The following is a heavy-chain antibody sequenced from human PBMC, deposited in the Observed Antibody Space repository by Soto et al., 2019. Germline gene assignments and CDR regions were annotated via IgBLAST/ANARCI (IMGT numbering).Heavy chain of an antibody. J-gene: IGHJ6*02. Sequence: GGSLRLSCAASGFTFSSYSMNWVRQAPGKGLEWVSSISSSSSYIYYADSVKGRFTISRDNAKNSLYLQMNSLRAEDTAVYYCARDKQQQAYYYYYYGMDVWGQGTTVTVSS. CDR1: GFTFSSYS. CDR3: ARDKQQQAYYYYYYGMDV. D-gene: IGHD6-13*01. V-gene: IGHV3-21*04. CDR2: ISSSSSYI.